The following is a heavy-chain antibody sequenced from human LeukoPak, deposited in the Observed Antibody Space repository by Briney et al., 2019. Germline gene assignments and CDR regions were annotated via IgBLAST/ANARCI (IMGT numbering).Heavy chain of an antibody. CDR2: ISGSGGST. CDR1: GFTFSSYA. J-gene: IGHJ6*03. D-gene: IGHD3-3*01. Sequence: PGGSLRLSCAASGFTFSSYAMSWVRQAPGKGLEWVSAISGSGGSTYYADSVKGRFTISRDNSKNTLYLQMNSLRAEDTAVYYCAKGGIFGVVIGYYCMDVWGKGTTVTVSS. CDR3: AKGGIFGVVIGYYCMDV. V-gene: IGHV3-23*01.